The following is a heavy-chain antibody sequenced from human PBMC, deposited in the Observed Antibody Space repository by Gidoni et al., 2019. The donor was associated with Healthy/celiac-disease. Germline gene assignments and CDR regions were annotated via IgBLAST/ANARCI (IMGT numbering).Heavy chain of an antibody. Sequence: QVQLQESGPGLVKPSETLSLTCTVSGGSISSYYWSWIRQPPGKGLEWIGYIYYSGSTNYNPSLKSRVTISVDTSKNQFSLKLSSVTAADTAVYYCAREKGDYDFWSGYPTGGFDLRGRGTLVTVSS. CDR1: GGSISSYY. J-gene: IGHJ2*01. CDR3: AREKGDYDFWSGYPTGGFDL. D-gene: IGHD3-3*01. CDR2: IYYSGST. V-gene: IGHV4-59*01.